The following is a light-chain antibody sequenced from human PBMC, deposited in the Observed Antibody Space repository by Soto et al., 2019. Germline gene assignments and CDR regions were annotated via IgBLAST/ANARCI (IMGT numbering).Light chain of an antibody. CDR2: AAS. Sequence: DIKMTQSPSALSASVGDRVTITCRASQGISNYLAWYQQKPGRVPKLLISAASTLQSGVSSRFSGSGSGTDFTLTISSLQPEDIATYYCQQYDNLVTFGQGTRLEI. CDR1: QGISNY. V-gene: IGKV1-27*01. CDR3: QQYDNLVT. J-gene: IGKJ5*01.